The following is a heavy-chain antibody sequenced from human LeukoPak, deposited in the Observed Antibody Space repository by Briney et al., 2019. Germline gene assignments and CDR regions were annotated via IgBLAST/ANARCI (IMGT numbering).Heavy chain of an antibody. J-gene: IGHJ4*02. D-gene: IGHD6-19*01. CDR1: EYSLSDLS. CDR3: ATDRVYRSSGRSWGFFDY. CDR2: FDSENNKI. Sequence: GASVKVSCKISEYSLSDLSIHWVREAPGEGLEWMGGFDSENNKIVSSQKFQGRVTMTEDTSADTAYMELTSLRSEDTAVYFCATDRVYRSSGRSWGFFDYWGQGTLVSVSS. V-gene: IGHV1-24*01.